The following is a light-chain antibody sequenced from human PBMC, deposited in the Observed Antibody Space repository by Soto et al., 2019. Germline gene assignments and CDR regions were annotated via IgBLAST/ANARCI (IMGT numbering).Light chain of an antibody. V-gene: IGKV3-11*01. CDR2: DAS. CDR3: QQRSNWPPPWT. J-gene: IGKJ1*01. Sequence: EIVLSQSPATLSLSPGERATLSCRASQSVSSYLAWYQHKPGQAPRLLIYDASKRATGIPARFSGSGSGTYFTLTISSLEPEDFALYYCQQRSNWPPPWTFGQGTKVEVK. CDR1: QSVSSY.